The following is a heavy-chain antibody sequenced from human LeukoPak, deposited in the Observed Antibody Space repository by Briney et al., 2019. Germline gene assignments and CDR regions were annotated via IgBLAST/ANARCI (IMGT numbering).Heavy chain of an antibody. D-gene: IGHD3-9*01. Sequence: GGSLRLSCVASGFSLSSFWMNWVRQAPGKGLEWVASIKKDGSEKHYVDSVKARFTISRDNAKNSLYLEMNSLRAEDTAVYYCARDRGLRYFDSFDYWGQGALVTVSS. J-gene: IGHJ4*02. CDR3: ARDRGLRYFDSFDY. CDR2: IKKDGSEK. V-gene: IGHV3-7*03. CDR1: GFSLSSFW.